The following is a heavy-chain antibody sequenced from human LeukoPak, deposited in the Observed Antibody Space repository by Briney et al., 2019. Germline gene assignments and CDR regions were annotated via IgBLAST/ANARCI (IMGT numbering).Heavy chain of an antibody. J-gene: IGHJ6*02. Sequence: GASVKVSCKASGYTFPSYGISGVRQAPGQGLEWMGWISASNGNTNYAQKLQGRVTMTTDTSTSTAYMELRSLRSDDTAVYYCARDQCSSTSCYLAFNYYYYYGMDVWGQGTTVTVSS. CDR1: GYTFPSYG. D-gene: IGHD2-2*01. V-gene: IGHV1-18*01. CDR2: ISASNGNT. CDR3: ARDQCSSTSCYLAFNYYYYYGMDV.